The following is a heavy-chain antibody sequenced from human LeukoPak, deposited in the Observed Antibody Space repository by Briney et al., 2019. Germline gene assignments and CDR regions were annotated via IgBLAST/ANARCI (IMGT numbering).Heavy chain of an antibody. V-gene: IGHV3-23*01. CDR1: GFTFSSYA. CDR2: ISGSGGST. CDR3: ANADVGATTPGFDP. Sequence: TGGSLRLSCAASGFTFSSYAMSWVRQAPGKGLEWVSAISGSGGSTYYADSVKGRFTISRDNSKNTLYLQMNSLRAEDTAVYYCANADVGATTPGFDPWGQGTLVTVSS. D-gene: IGHD1-26*01. J-gene: IGHJ5*02.